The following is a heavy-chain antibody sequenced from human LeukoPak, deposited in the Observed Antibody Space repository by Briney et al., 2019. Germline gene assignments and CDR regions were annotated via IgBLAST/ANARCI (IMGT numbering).Heavy chain of an antibody. CDR2: ISISGGTT. V-gene: IGHV3-23*01. J-gene: IGHJ4*02. Sequence: PGGSLRLSCAASGFTFSSDAMNWVRQAPGKGLDLVSVISISGGTTYYSDSVKGRCIISRDNSKHTLYLQMTSLSAEDTAVYYCAKAGIAVPATPEYCGQGTQVTVSS. D-gene: IGHD6-19*01. CDR1: GFTFSSDA. CDR3: AKAGIAVPATPEY.